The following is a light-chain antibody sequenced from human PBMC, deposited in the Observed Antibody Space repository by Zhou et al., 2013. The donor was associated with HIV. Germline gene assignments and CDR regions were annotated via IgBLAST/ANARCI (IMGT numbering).Light chain of an antibody. CDR1: QSISSY. J-gene: IGKJ4*01. CDR3: QQSYSTLLLH. CDR2: AAS. V-gene: IGKV1-39*01. Sequence: DIQMTQSPSSLSASIGDRVTITCRASQSISSYLNWYQQKPGKAPKLLIYAASSLQSGVPSRFSGSGSGTDFTLTITSLQPEDFATYYCQQSYSTLLLHFVGGT.